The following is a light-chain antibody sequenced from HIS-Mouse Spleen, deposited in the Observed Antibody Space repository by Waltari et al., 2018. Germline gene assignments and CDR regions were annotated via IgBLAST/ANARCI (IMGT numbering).Light chain of an antibody. CDR2: STN. V-gene: IGLV8-61*01. Sequence: QTVVTQEPSFSVSPGGTVTLTCGLSSGSVSTSYYPSWYQQTPGHAPRTLIYSTNTRSSWVPDRFSGSILGNKAALTITGAQADDESDYYCVLYMGSGIWVFGGGTKLTVL. CDR1: SGSVSTSYY. J-gene: IGLJ3*02. CDR3: VLYMGSGIWV.